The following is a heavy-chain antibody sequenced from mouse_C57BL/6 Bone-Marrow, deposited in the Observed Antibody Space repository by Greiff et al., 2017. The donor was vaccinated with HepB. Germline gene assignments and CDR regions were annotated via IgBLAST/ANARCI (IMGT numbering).Heavy chain of an antibody. Sequence: EVQLVESGGGLVQPGGSLKLSCAASGFTFSDYYMYWVRQTPEKRLEWVAYISNGGGSTYYPDTVKGRFTISRDNAKNTPYLQMSRLKSEDTAMYYCARHENGGFAYWGQGTLVTVSA. CDR3: ARHENGGFAY. CDR2: ISNGGGST. V-gene: IGHV5-12*01. J-gene: IGHJ3*01. CDR1: GFTFSDYY.